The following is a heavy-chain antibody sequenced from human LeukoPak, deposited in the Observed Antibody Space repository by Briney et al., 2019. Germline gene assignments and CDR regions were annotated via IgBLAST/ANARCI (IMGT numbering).Heavy chain of an antibody. D-gene: IGHD3-16*02. CDR2: IDPSDSYT. CDR1: GYSFTSYW. V-gene: IGHV5-10-1*01. CDR3: ARPLSLRANDAFDI. Sequence: GESLKISCKGSGYSFTSYWISWVRQMPGKGLEWMGRIDPSDSYTNYSPSFQGHVTISADKSISTAYLQWSSLKASDTAMYYCARPLSLRANDAFDIWGQGTMVTVPS. J-gene: IGHJ3*02.